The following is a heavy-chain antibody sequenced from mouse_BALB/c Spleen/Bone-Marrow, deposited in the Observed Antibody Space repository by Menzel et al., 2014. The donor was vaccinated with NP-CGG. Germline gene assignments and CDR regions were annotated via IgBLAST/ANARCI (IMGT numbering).Heavy chain of an antibody. CDR3: ASPLYYGLHYYAMDY. Sequence: EVKLVESGGGLAKPGGSLKLSCAASGFTFSSYAMSWVRQTPEKRLEWVASISSGGSTYYPDSVKGRFTISRDNARNILYLQMSSLRSEDTAMYYCASPLYYGLHYYAMDYWGQGASVTVSS. CDR2: ISSGGST. V-gene: IGHV5-6-5*01. D-gene: IGHD1-2*01. J-gene: IGHJ4*01. CDR1: GFTFSSYA.